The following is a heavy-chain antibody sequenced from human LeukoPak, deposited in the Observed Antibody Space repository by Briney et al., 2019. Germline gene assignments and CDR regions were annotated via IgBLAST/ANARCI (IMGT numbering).Heavy chain of an antibody. V-gene: IGHV3-30*01. CDR3: ARDPYDSGWFDY. Sequence: GGSLRLSCAASGFTFRGYSMHWVRQAPGKGPEWVAVISYDGSTQYYADSVKGRFTISRDNSKNTLYLQLNSLRADDTAVYYCARDPYDSGWFDYWGQGTLLTVSS. CDR1: GFTFRGYS. D-gene: IGHD3-22*01. J-gene: IGHJ5*01. CDR2: ISYDGSTQ.